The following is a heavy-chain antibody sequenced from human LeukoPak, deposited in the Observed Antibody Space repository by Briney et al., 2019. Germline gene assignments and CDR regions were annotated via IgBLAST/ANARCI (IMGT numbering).Heavy chain of an antibody. CDR2: IYYSGST. Sequence: SETLSLTRTVSGGSLSSYYWSWIRQPPGKGLEWIGYIYYSGSTNYNPSLTSRVTIPVDMSKNQFSLKLSSVPAADTAVYYCARQSGNGYSGYDFQAFDIWGQGTMVTVSS. CDR1: GGSLSSYY. J-gene: IGHJ3*02. D-gene: IGHD5-12*01. CDR3: ARQSGNGYSGYDFQAFDI. V-gene: IGHV4-59*08.